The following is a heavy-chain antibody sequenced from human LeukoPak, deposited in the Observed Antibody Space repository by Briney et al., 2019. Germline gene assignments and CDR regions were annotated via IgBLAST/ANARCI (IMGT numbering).Heavy chain of an antibody. D-gene: IGHD3-10*01. CDR2: IYSGGST. J-gene: IGHJ4*02. CDR3: ASMVRGVIPFDY. CDR1: GFTVSSNY. Sequence: GGSLRLSCAASGFTVSSNYMSWVRQAPGKGLEWVSVIYSGGSTYYADSVKGRFTISRDNSKNTLYLQTNSLRAEDTAVYYCASMVRGVIPFDYWGQGTLVTVSS. V-gene: IGHV3-66*01.